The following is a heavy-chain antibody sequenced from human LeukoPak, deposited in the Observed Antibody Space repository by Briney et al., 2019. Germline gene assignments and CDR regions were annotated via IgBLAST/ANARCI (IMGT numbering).Heavy chain of an antibody. CDR1: GGSFSGYY. CDR2: IYYSGST. V-gene: IGHV4-59*01. CDR3: ARGGQGAFDI. Sequence: KASETLSLTCAVYGGSFSGYYWSWIRQPPGKGLEWIGYIYYSGSTNYNPSLKSRVTISVDTSKNQFSLKLSSVTAADTAVYYCARGGQGAFDIWGQGTMVTVSS. J-gene: IGHJ3*02.